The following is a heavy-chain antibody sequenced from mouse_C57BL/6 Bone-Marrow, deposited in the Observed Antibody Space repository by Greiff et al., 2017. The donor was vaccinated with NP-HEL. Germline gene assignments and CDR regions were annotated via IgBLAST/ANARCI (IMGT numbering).Heavy chain of an antibody. CDR1: GFSLTSYG. CDR2: IWSDGST. Sequence: VKLQESGPGLVAPSQSLSITCTVSGFSLTSYGVHWVRQPPGKGLEWLVVIWSDGSTTYNSALKSRLSISKDNSKSQVFLKMNSPQTDDTAMYYCARHGDDGYYRFAYWGQGTLVTVSA. D-gene: IGHD2-3*01. J-gene: IGHJ3*01. V-gene: IGHV2-6-1*01. CDR3: ARHGDDGYYRFAY.